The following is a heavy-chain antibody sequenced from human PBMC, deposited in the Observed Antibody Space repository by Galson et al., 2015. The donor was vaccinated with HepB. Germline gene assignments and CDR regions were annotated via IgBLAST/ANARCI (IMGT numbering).Heavy chain of an antibody. Sequence: SLRLSCAASGFPFSKYWMDWVRQAPGRGLEWVAHIKEDGSEKYYVDSVKGRFTISRDNAKNSLYLQMNSLRAEDTAIYYCARDPGGMDVWGQGTMVTVSS. V-gene: IGHV3-7*05. CDR3: ARDPGGMDV. CDR2: IKEDGSEK. CDR1: GFPFSKYW. J-gene: IGHJ6*02.